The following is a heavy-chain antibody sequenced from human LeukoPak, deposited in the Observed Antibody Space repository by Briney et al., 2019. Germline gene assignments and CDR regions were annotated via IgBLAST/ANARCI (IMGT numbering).Heavy chain of an antibody. V-gene: IGHV4-61*02. J-gene: IGHJ4*02. D-gene: IGHD6-13*01. CDR2: MYTSGST. CDR1: GGSVRSGNYY. CDR3: AGNSSSWPFDY. Sequence: SETLSLTCAVSGGSVRSGNYYWSWIRQPAGKRLEWIARMYTSGSTNYNPSLKSRVTILVDTSKNQFSLKLSSVTAAHTAVYYCAGNSSSWPFDYWGQGPLVTVSS.